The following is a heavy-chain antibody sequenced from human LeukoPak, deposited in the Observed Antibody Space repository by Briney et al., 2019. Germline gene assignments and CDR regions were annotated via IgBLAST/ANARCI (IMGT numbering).Heavy chain of an antibody. CDR2: ISYDGSNK. CDR1: GFTFSSYA. D-gene: IGHD2-2*01. Sequence: GGSLRLSCAASGFTFSSYAMHWVRQAPGKGLGWVAVISYDGSNKYYADSVKGRFTISRDNPKNTLYLQMNSLRAEDTAVYYCARDNCGSTSCYHGYWGQGTLVTVSS. V-gene: IGHV3-30*04. J-gene: IGHJ4*02. CDR3: ARDNCGSTSCYHGY.